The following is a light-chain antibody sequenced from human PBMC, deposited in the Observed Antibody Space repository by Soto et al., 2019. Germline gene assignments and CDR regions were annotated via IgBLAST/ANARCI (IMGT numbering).Light chain of an antibody. J-gene: IGKJ3*01. V-gene: IGKV1-39*01. CDR3: QQSYSTPGIT. Sequence: DIQMTQSPSSLSASVGDRVTITCRAGQYIGRYLNWYQQKPGKAPKLLIYAASSLQSGVPSRFSGSGSGTDFTLTLSSLQPEDFATYYCQQSYSTPGITFGPGTKVDIK. CDR1: QYIGRY. CDR2: AAS.